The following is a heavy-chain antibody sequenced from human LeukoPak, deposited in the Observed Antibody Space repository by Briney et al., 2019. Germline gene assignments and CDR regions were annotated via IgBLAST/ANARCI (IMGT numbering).Heavy chain of an antibody. D-gene: IGHD5-24*01. CDR1: SGSISSSTW. CDR3: ALGYNDIWEL. J-gene: IGHJ4*02. Sequence: SETLSLTCAVSSGSISSSTWWSWVRRPPGKGLEWIGEINHSGSTHYTPSLKSRVTISVDTSDNKFSLKMISVTAADAAVYYCALGYNDIWELWGRGTLVTVSS. V-gene: IGHV4-4*02. CDR2: INHSGST.